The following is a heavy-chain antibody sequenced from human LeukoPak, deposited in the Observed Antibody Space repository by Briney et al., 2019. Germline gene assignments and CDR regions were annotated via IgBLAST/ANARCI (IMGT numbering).Heavy chain of an antibody. V-gene: IGHV3-9*01. CDR3: AKDGKVVGYYYYYYMDV. Sequence: GGSLRLSCAVSGFTFDDYAMHWGRQAPGKGLEWVSGISWNSGSIGYADSVKGRFTISRDNAKNSLYLQMNSLRAEDTALYYCAKDGKVVGYYYYYYMDVWGKGTTVTVSS. J-gene: IGHJ6*03. CDR2: ISWNSGSI. D-gene: IGHD2-15*01. CDR1: GFTFDDYA.